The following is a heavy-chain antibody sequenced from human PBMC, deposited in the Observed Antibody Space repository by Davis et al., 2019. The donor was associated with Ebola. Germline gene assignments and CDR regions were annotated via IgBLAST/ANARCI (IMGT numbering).Heavy chain of an antibody. D-gene: IGHD1-26*01. CDR1: GGSISSYY. CDR2: INHSGST. Sequence: MPSETLSLTCTVSGGSISSYYWSWIRQPPGKGLEWIGEINHSGSTNYNPSLKSRVTISVDTSKNQFSLKLSSVTAADTAVYYCARAVGATTGWFDPWGQGTLVTVSS. CDR3: ARAVGATTGWFDP. J-gene: IGHJ5*02. V-gene: IGHV4-34*01.